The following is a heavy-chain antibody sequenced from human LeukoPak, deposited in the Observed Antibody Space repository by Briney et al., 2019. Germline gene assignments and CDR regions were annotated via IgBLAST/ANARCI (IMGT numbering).Heavy chain of an antibody. J-gene: IGHJ4*02. V-gene: IGHV3-23*01. Sequence: GGSLRLSCAASGFTFSSYAMSWVRQAPGRGLEWVSAISGSGGSTYYAGSVKGRFTISRDNSKNTLYLQMNSLRAEDTAVYYCARHGGNSGEDYWGQGTLVTVSS. CDR2: ISGSGGST. CDR3: ARHGGNSGEDY. CDR1: GFTFSSYA. D-gene: IGHD4-23*01.